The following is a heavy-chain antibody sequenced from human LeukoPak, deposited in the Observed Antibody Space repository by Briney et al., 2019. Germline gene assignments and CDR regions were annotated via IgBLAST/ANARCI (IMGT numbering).Heavy chain of an antibody. CDR3: AREIVVDY. J-gene: IGHJ4*02. V-gene: IGHV3-21*01. Sequence: GGSPRLSCAASGFTFSIYTMNWVRQAPGKGLEWVSSISSSSSYIYYADSVKGRFTISRDNAKNSLYLQMNSLRDEDTAVYYCAREIVVDYWGQGTLVTVSS. D-gene: IGHD3-22*01. CDR1: GFTFSIYT. CDR2: ISSSSSYI.